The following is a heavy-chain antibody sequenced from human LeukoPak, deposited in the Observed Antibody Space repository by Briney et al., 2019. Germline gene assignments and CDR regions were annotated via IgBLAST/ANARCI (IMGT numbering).Heavy chain of an antibody. V-gene: IGHV1-8*01. CDR2: MNPNSGNT. CDR3: ARGGQSAYYFDY. J-gene: IGHJ4*02. CDR1: GYTFTSYD. Sequence: ASVTVSCKASGYTFTSYDINWVRQATGQGLEWMGWMNPNSGNTGYAQKFQGRVTMTRNTSISTAYMELSSLRSEDTAVYYCARGGQSAYYFDYWGQGTLVTVSS.